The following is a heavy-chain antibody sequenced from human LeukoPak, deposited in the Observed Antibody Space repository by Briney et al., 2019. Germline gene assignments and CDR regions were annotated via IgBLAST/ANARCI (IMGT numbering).Heavy chain of an antibody. CDR3: AKTGSVADFDY. Sequence: PGGSLRLSCAASGFTFSSYGMPWVRQAPGKGLEWVAVISYDGSNKYYADSVKGRFTISRDNSKNTLYLQMNSLRAEDTAVYYCAKTGSVADFDYWGQGTLVTVSS. CDR2: ISYDGSNK. V-gene: IGHV3-30*18. D-gene: IGHD6-19*01. J-gene: IGHJ4*02. CDR1: GFTFSSYG.